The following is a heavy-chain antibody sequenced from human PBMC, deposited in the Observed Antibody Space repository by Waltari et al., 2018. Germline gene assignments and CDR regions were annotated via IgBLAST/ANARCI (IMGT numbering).Heavy chain of an antibody. J-gene: IGHJ5*02. Sequence: QLQLQESGPGLVKPSETLSLTCTVSGGSISSSSYYWGWIRQPPGKGLEWIGSIYYSGSTFYNPSLKSRVTISVDTSKNQFSLKLRSVTAADTAVYYCARGNCSSTSPCWFDPWGQGTLVTVSS. CDR3: ARGNCSSTSPCWFDP. D-gene: IGHD2-2*01. V-gene: IGHV4-39*07. CDR2: IYYSGST. CDR1: GGSISSSSYY.